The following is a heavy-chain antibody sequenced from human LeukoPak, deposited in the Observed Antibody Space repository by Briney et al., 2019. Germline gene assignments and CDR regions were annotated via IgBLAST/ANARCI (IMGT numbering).Heavy chain of an antibody. J-gene: IGHJ5*02. D-gene: IGHD6-13*01. Sequence: SETLSLTCTVSGYSISSGYYWGWIRQPPGKWLEWIGRIYHSGSTYYNPSLKSRVTISVDTSKNQFSLKLSSVTAADTAVYFCARAYRSSWYANWFDPWGQGTLVTVSS. V-gene: IGHV4-38-2*02. CDR3: ARAYRSSWYANWFDP. CDR1: GYSISSGYY. CDR2: IYHSGST.